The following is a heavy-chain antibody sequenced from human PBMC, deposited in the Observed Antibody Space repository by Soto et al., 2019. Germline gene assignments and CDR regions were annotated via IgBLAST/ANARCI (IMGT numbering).Heavy chain of an antibody. CDR2: IYYSGST. J-gene: IGHJ5*02. CDR1: GGSINSYY. Sequence: QVHLQESGPGLVKPSETLSLTCTVSGGSINSYYWSWIRQPPGKGLEWIGYIYYSGSTNYNPSLKGRVTISLDMSKNQSSLKLSSVTAADTAVYYGARRIGYDGDPWGQRTLVIVSS. D-gene: IGHD3-16*01. V-gene: IGHV4-59*08. CDR3: ARRIGYDGDP.